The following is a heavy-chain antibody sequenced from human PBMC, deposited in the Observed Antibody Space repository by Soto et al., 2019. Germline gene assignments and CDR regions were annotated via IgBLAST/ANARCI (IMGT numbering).Heavy chain of an antibody. CDR3: ARDSRGGYSYGAPYYDY. Sequence: SETLSLTSTVSGGTISSYDGSWIRQPPGKGLEWIGYIYYSGSTNYNPSLKSRVTISVDTSKNQFSLKLSSVTAADTAVYYCARDSRGGYSYGAPYYDYWGQGTLVTVSS. J-gene: IGHJ4*02. D-gene: IGHD5-18*01. V-gene: IGHV4-59*01. CDR1: GGTISSYD. CDR2: IYYSGST.